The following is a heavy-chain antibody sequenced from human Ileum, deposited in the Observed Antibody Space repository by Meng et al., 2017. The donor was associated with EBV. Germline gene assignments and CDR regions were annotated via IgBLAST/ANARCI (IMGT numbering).Heavy chain of an antibody. CDR1: GYTFTSYA. CDR3: ARDIPSINYFDY. CDR2: INAGNGNT. Sequence: QVQLVQYGAEVKKPGASVKVSCKASGYTFTSYAMHWVRQAPGQRLEWMGWINAGNGNTKYSQKFQGRVTITRDTSASTAYMELSSLRSEDTAVYYCARDIPSINYFDYWGQGTLVTVSS. D-gene: IGHD2-21*01. J-gene: IGHJ4*02. V-gene: IGHV1-3*01.